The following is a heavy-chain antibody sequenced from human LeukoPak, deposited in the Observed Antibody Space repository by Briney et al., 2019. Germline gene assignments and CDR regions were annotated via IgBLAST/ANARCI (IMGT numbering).Heavy chain of an antibody. D-gene: IGHD2-2*01. Sequence: SETLSLTCTVSGGSISSYYWSWTRQPPGKGLEWIGYIYYSGSTNYNPSLKSRVTISVDTSKNQFSLKLSSVTAADTAVYYCARVLGSHSRERYCSSTSCSLYYYYYMDVWGKGTTVTVSS. CDR3: ARVLGSHSRERYCSSTSCSLYYYYYMDV. V-gene: IGHV4-59*01. CDR1: GGSISSYY. CDR2: IYYSGST. J-gene: IGHJ6*03.